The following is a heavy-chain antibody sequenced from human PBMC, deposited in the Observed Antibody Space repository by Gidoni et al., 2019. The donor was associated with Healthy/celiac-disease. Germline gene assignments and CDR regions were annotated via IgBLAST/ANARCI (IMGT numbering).Heavy chain of an antibody. Sequence: QVQLQQWGTGLFTPSETLSLTCAAYGVSFSGYHWSWIRQPPGKGLECIGELNHSGRTNYNPSRKSRVTIAVDTSKNQFALKLSSVTAAETAVYYGARGRLESISGYGEWYFDLWGRGTRVTVSS. CDR3: ARGRLESISGYGEWYFDL. V-gene: IGHV4-34*01. J-gene: IGHJ2*01. D-gene: IGHD6-13*01. CDR2: LNHSGRT. CDR1: GVSFSGYH.